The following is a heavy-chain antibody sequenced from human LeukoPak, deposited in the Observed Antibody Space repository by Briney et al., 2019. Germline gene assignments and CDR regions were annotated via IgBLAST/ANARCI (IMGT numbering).Heavy chain of an antibody. J-gene: IGHJ4*02. Sequence: SETLSLTCTVSGGSISSYYWSWIRQPPGKGLEWIGYIYYSGSTNYNPSLKSRVTISVDTSKNQFSLKLSSVTAADTAVYYCARESHYDYVWGSYRIDYWGQGTLVTVSS. CDR2: IYYSGST. V-gene: IGHV4-59*01. CDR1: GGSISSYY. D-gene: IGHD3-16*02. CDR3: ARESHYDYVWGSYRIDY.